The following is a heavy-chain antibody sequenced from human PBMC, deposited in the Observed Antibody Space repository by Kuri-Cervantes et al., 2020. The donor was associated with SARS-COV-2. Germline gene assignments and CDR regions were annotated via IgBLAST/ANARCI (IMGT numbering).Heavy chain of an antibody. CDR3: ARYLDWERGIDS. Sequence: ASVKVPCKAFGCTFNIYDINWVRQAPGQGLEWMGWINPNGGVTGYAQKFQGRVIMTRDTSRNTAYMELSSLRSEDTAVYFCARYLDWERGIDSWGQGTLVTVSS. V-gene: IGHV1-8*02. CDR2: INPNGGVT. CDR1: GCTFNIYD. J-gene: IGHJ4*02. D-gene: IGHD3/OR15-3a*01.